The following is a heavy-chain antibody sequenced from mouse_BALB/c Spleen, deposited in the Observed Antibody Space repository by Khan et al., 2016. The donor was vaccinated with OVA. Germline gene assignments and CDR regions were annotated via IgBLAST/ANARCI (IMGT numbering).Heavy chain of an antibody. J-gene: IGHJ4*01. CDR2: ISYSGTT. Sequence: EVQLQESGPGLVKPSQSLSLTCTVTGYSITSNYAWNWIRQFPGNKLEWVGYISYSGTTSYNPSLKSRISITRDTSTNPFFLQLNSVTTEDTATYYCARGNYYGDAMDYWGQGTSVTVSS. CDR1: GYSITSNYA. V-gene: IGHV3-2*02. D-gene: IGHD1-1*01. CDR3: ARGNYYGDAMDY.